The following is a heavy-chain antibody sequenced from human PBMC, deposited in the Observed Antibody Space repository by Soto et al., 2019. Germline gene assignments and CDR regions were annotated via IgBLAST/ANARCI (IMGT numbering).Heavy chain of an antibody. D-gene: IGHD3-16*01. CDR3: AKDGNWLDVYYDV. Sequence: EVQLLESGGGRVQPGGSLRLSCVGSGIEFSNYAMSWVRHAPGKGLEWVSIVSASGRSRYHADSVKGRFTISRDNSKNTLYLHMTNLRAEDTAVYYCAKDGNWLDVYYDVWGQGTPVTVSS. CDR2: VSASGRSR. J-gene: IGHJ4*02. V-gene: IGHV3-23*01. CDR1: GIEFSNYA.